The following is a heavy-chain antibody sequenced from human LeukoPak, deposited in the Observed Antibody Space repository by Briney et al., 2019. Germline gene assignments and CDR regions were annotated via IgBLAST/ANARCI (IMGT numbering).Heavy chain of an antibody. CDR2: ISHSGGT. CDR3: ARGLIVPSTIFDY. J-gene: IGHJ4*02. Sequence: SQTLSLTCTVSGDSISSGTYSWTWIRQPPGKGLEWIGFISHSGGTYYNPSLKSRVTMSVDRSENQFSLKLSSVTAADTAVYYCARGLIVPSTIFDYWGQGALVTVSS. V-gene: IGHV4-30-2*01. CDR1: GDSISSGTYS. D-gene: IGHD2-2*01.